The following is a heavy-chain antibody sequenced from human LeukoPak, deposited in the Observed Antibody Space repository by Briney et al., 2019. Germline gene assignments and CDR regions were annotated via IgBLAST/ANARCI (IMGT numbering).Heavy chain of an antibody. CDR1: GFTFSSYS. CDR3: ARDGSYYGQYYFDY. D-gene: IGHD1-26*01. J-gene: IGHJ4*02. Sequence: GGSLRLSCAASGFTFSSYSMNWVRQAPGKGLEWVSSISSSSSYIYYADSVKGRFTISRDNAKNSLYLQMNSLTVEDTAVYYCARDGSYYGQYYFDYWGQGILVTVSS. CDR2: ISSSSSYI. V-gene: IGHV3-21*01.